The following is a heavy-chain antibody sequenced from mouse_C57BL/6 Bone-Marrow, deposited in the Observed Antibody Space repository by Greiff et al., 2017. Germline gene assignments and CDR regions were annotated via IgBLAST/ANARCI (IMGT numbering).Heavy chain of an antibody. V-gene: IGHV1-81*01. CDR2: IYPRSGNT. CDR3: TTGLLLN. J-gene: IGHJ3*01. Sequence: QVQLQQSGAELARPGASVKLSCKASGYTFTSYGISWVKQRTGQGLEWIGEIYPRSGNTYYNEKFKGKATLTADKSSSTAYLQLSSLTSEDTAVYYCTTGLLLNWGQGTLVTVSA. D-gene: IGHD2-3*01. CDR1: GYTFTSYG.